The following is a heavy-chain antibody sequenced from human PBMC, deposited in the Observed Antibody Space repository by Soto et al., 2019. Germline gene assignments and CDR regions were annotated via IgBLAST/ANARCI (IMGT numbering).Heavy chain of an antibody. Sequence: QVQLVESGGGVVQPGRSLRLSCAASGFTFSSYGMHWVRQAPGKGLEWVAVIWYDGSNKYYADSVKGRFTISRDNSKSTLYLQMTSLRAEDTAVYYCARGDYDILTGYYGNDYFDYWGQGTLVTVSS. D-gene: IGHD3-9*01. CDR3: ARGDYDILTGYYGNDYFDY. CDR2: IWYDGSNK. J-gene: IGHJ4*02. CDR1: GFTFSSYG. V-gene: IGHV3-33*01.